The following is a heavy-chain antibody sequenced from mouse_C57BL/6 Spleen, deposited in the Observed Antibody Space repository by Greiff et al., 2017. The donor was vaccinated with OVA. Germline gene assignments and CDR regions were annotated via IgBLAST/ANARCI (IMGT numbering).Heavy chain of an antibody. CDR1: GYTFTSYW. CDR3: ARDYGNYLYYAMDY. V-gene: IGHV1-62-3*01. Sequence: QVQLQQPGAELVKPGASVKLSCKASGYTFTSYWMHWVKQRPGRGLEWIGMIDPNSGGTKYNEKFKSKATLTVDKPSSTAYMQLSSLTSEDSAVYYCARDYGNYLYYAMDYWGQGTSVTVSS. D-gene: IGHD2-1*01. CDR2: IDPNSGGT. J-gene: IGHJ4*01.